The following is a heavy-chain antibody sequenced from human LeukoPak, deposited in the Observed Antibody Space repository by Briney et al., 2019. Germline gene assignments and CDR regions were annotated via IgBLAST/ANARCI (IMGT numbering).Heavy chain of an antibody. Sequence: GGSLRLSCTGSGFIFGDYAMSWFRQAPGKGLEWVGFIRSKAYGGTTEYAASVKGRSTFSRDDSKSIAYLQMDSLKTEDTAVYYCSRTQGVAVAGTVRPYYFDYWDQATLVTVSS. V-gene: IGHV3-49*03. CDR1: GFIFGDYA. CDR3: SRTQGVAVAGTVRPYYFDY. J-gene: IGHJ4*02. CDR2: IRSKAYGGTT. D-gene: IGHD6-19*01.